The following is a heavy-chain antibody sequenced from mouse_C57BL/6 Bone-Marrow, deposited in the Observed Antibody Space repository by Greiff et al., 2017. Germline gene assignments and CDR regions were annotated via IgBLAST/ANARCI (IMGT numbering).Heavy chain of an antibody. CDR1: GFSLSTSGMG. CDR3: ARSWDRCSSHYLDY. D-gene: IGHD1-3*01. J-gene: IGHJ2*01. Sequence: QVTLNVCGPGILQSSQTLSLTCSFSGFSLSTSGMGVSWIRQPSGKGLEWLAHIYWDDDKRYNTSLKSRLTLSKDNSRNQVFLKITSVDTADTATYYYARSWDRCSSHYLDYWGQGTTLTVSS. V-gene: IGHV8-12*01. CDR2: IYWDDDK.